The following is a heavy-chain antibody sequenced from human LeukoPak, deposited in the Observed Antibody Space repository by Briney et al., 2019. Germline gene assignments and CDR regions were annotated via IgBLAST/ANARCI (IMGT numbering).Heavy chain of an antibody. Sequence: PSETLSLTCTVSGGSISSSSYYWGWIRLPPGKGLEWIGSIYYSGSTYYNPSLKSRVTISVDTSKNQFSLKLSSVTAADTAVYYCARHKISSGYWTYFDYWGQGTLVTVSS. CDR3: ARHKISSGYWTYFDY. V-gene: IGHV4-39*01. D-gene: IGHD3-22*01. CDR2: IYYSGST. J-gene: IGHJ4*02. CDR1: GGSISSSSYY.